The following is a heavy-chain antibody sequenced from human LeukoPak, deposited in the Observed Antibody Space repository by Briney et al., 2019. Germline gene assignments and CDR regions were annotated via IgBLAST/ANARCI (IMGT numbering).Heavy chain of an antibody. CDR1: GFTVSSNY. J-gene: IGHJ4*02. D-gene: IGHD6-13*01. Sequence: GSLRLSCAASGFTVSSNYMSWVRQPPGKGLEWIGEINHSGSTNYNPSLKSRVTISVDTSKNQFSLKLSSVTAADTAVYYCARGTAAAGGIFDYWGQGTLVTVSS. V-gene: IGHV4-34*01. CDR2: INHSGST. CDR3: ARGTAAAGGIFDY.